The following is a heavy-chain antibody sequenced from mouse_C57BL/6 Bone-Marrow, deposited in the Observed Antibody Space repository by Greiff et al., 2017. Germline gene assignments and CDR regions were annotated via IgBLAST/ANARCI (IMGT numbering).Heavy chain of an antibody. CDR3: ARVDYGSYYFDY. D-gene: IGHD1-1*01. CDR1: GYTFTDYN. CDR2: INPNNGGT. Sequence: EVQRVESGPELVKPGASVKIPCKASGYTFTDYNMDWVKQSHGKSLEWIGDINPNNGGTIYNQKFKGKATLTVDKSSSTAYMELRSLTSEDTAVYYCARVDYGSYYFDYWGQGTTLTVSS. J-gene: IGHJ2*01. V-gene: IGHV1-18*01.